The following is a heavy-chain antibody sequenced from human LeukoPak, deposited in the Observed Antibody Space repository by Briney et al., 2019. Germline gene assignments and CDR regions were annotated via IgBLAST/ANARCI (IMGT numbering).Heavy chain of an antibody. Sequence: SETLSLTCSVSGGSISSSSYFWGWIRQPPGKGLEWIGNIHYSGSTNIQPSLKSRVTISVDTSKNQFSPRLTSVTAAGTALYYCARVGASRVGWFDPWGQGTLVTVSS. J-gene: IGHJ5*02. CDR2: IHYSGST. V-gene: IGHV4-39*07. D-gene: IGHD1-26*01. CDR1: GGSISSSSYF. CDR3: ARVGASRVGWFDP.